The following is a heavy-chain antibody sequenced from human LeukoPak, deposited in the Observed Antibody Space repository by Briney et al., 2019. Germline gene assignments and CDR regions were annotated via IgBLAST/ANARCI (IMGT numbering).Heavy chain of an antibody. D-gene: IGHD2-2*01. CDR1: GGSISSGGYY. Sequence: SETLSLTCTVSGGSISSGGYYWSWIRQHPGKGLEWIGYIYYSGSTYYNPSLKSRVTISVDTSKNQFSLKLSSVTAADTAVYYCARKIVVIPAAMRFDPWGQGTLVTVSS. CDR2: IYYSGST. J-gene: IGHJ5*02. V-gene: IGHV4-31*03. CDR3: ARKIVVIPAAMRFDP.